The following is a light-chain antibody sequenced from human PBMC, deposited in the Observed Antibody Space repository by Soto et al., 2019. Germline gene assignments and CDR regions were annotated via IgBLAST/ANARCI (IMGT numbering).Light chain of an antibody. CDR3: SSYTSSSTCA. CDR1: SGDVGGYNY. J-gene: IGLJ1*01. CDR2: DVS. Sequence: QSALTQPASVSGSPGQSITISCTGTSGDVGGYNYVSWYQQHPGKAPKLMIYDVSNRPSGVSNRFSGSKSGNTASLTISGLQAEDEADYYCSSYTSSSTCAFGTGTKVTVL. V-gene: IGLV2-14*01.